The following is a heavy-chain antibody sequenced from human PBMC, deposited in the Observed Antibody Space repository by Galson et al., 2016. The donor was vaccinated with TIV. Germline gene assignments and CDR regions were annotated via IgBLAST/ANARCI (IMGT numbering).Heavy chain of an antibody. D-gene: IGHD3-16*01. Sequence: SLRLSCAASGFSFSAFGMHWVRQAPGEGLELVAYIRSDGFAQNYADSVKGRFTVSRDNFKNTVYLQMNSLRTDDTAVYYRAKECGLGGDYDHWGQGTLVTVSS. CDR1: GFSFSAFG. CDR2: IRSDGFAQ. CDR3: AKECGLGGDYDH. J-gene: IGHJ4*02. V-gene: IGHV3-30*02.